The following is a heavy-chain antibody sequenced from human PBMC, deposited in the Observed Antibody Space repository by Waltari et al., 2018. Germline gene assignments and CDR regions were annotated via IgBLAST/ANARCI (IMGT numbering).Heavy chain of an antibody. CDR3: VRDGHDYYNEGDAFDI. CDR1: GFSISSYW. V-gene: IGHV3-74*01. D-gene: IGHD2-21*02. CDR2: MTTDVPSP. Sequence: EVQLVESGGGLVQSGGSLRLSCAASGFSISSYWMHWVRQAPGKGLVLVSNMTTDVPSPTYADSGKGRCTISRDSAKDTLYLQMNSLRAEDTALYYCVRDGHDYYNEGDAFDIWGHGTMVTVSS. J-gene: IGHJ3*02.